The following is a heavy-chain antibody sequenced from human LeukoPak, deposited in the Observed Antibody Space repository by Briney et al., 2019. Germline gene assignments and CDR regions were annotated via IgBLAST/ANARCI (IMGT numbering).Heavy chain of an antibody. V-gene: IGHV3-30*03. CDR1: GFTFSSYA. CDR3: AREGYYGSGSPPSLYFDY. CDR2: TSSDLNVK. Sequence: GGSLRLSCAASGFTFSSYAMSWVRQAPGKGLEWVAVTSSDLNVKLYADSVKGRFTISRDNSRSALYLQMNSLRPEDTAIYYCAREGYYGSGSPPSLYFDYWGQGTLVTVSS. J-gene: IGHJ4*02. D-gene: IGHD3-10*01.